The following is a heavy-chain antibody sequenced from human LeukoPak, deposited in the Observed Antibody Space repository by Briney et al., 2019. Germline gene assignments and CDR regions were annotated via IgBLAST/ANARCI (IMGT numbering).Heavy chain of an antibody. CDR2: ISGSGGNT. J-gene: IGHJ4*02. Sequence: PGGSLRLSCAASGFTFNSYAMSWVRQAPGKGLEWVSTISGSGGNTYYADSVKGRFTISRDNSKNTLYLQMNSLRAEDTAVYYCANIFALMVYIGDYWGQGALVTVSS. CDR1: GFTFNSYA. CDR3: ANIFALMVYIGDY. D-gene: IGHD2-8*01. V-gene: IGHV3-23*01.